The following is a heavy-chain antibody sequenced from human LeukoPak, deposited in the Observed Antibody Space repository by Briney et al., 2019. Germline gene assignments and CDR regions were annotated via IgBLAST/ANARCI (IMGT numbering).Heavy chain of an antibody. J-gene: IGHJ4*02. D-gene: IGHD1-26*01. CDR3: ARDPSGNYEYYFDY. V-gene: IGHV5-51*01. CDR2: INPGDSDT. Sequence: GESLKISCKGSGYSFTSYWVGWVRQLPGKGLEWMGIINPGDSDTRYSPYFQGQVAISADKSISTAYLQWSSLKASDTAMYYCARDPSGNYEYYFDYWGRGTLVTVSS. CDR1: GYSFTSYW.